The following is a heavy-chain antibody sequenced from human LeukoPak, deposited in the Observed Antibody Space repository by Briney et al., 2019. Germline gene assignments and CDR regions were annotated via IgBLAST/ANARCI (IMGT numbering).Heavy chain of an antibody. Sequence: PSETLSLTCTVSGASISSSSYYWGWIRQAQGKGLEWVSAISGSGGITDYADSVKGRFTISRDNSKNTLYLQMNSLRAEDTAVYYCAKTGDSSGYYYGVDYWGQGTLVTVSS. CDR2: ISGSGGIT. J-gene: IGHJ4*02. D-gene: IGHD3-22*01. CDR3: AKTGDSSGYYYGVDY. CDR1: GASISSSSYY. V-gene: IGHV3-23*01.